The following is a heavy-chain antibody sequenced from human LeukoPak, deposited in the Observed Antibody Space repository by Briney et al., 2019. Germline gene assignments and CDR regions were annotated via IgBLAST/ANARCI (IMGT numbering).Heavy chain of an antibody. CDR1: GFTFSSYG. D-gene: IGHD5-12*01. CDR2: IWYDGSNK. Sequence: GGSLRLSRAASGFTFSSYGMHWVRQAPGKGLEWVAVIWYDGSNKYYADSVKGRFTISRDNSKNTLYLQMNSLRAEDTAVYYCARDASGSRCFDYWGQGTLVTVSS. CDR3: ARDASGSRCFDY. J-gene: IGHJ4*02. V-gene: IGHV3-33*01.